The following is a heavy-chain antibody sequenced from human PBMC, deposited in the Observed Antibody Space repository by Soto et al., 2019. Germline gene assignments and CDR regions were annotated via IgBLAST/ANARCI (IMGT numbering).Heavy chain of an antibody. Sequence: QLQLQESGPGLVKPSETLSLTCTVSGGSISSSSYYWGWIRQPPGKGLEWIGSIYYSGSTYYNPSLKSRFTISVDTSKTQFALNLSTVTAAGTAVYYCASPALLRFLEGSGYEKAYGMDVWGQGTTVTVSS. CDR1: GGSISSSSYY. J-gene: IGHJ6*02. CDR3: ASPALLRFLEGSGYEKAYGMDV. V-gene: IGHV4-39*01. CDR2: IYYSGST. D-gene: IGHD3-3*01.